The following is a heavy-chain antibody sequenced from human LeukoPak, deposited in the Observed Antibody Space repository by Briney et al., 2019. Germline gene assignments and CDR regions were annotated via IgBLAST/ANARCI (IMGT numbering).Heavy chain of an antibody. CDR2: INPNSGGT. J-gene: IGHJ4*02. D-gene: IGHD6-13*01. Sequence: ASVKVSCKASGYTFTGYYMHWVRQAPGQGLEWMGWINPNSGGTNYAQKFQGGVTMTRDTSISAAYMELSRLRSDDTAVYYCARGTGYSSPFDYWGQGTVVTVSS. CDR3: ARGTGYSSPFDY. CDR1: GYTFTGYY. V-gene: IGHV1-2*02.